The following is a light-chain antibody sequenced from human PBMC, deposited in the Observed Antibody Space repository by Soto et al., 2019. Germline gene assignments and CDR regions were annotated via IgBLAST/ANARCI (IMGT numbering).Light chain of an antibody. Sequence: EIVMTHSPATLSVSPGERATLSCRASQSVSNNLAWYQQKPGQAPRLLIYGASTRATAIPARFSGSGSGTEFTLTISSLQSEDFAVHFCHQYDNWPYTFGQGTKLEIK. CDR2: GAS. CDR1: QSVSNN. CDR3: HQYDNWPYT. V-gene: IGKV3-15*01. J-gene: IGKJ2*01.